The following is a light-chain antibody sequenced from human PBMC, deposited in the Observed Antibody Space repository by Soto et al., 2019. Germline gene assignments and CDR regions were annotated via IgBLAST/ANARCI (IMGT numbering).Light chain of an antibody. CDR3: QSYDRSLSGSYV. V-gene: IGLV2-14*01. CDR1: SSDVGGYNH. J-gene: IGLJ1*01. CDR2: EVT. Sequence: QSVLTQPASVSGSPGQSITISCTGTSSDVGGYNHVSWYQHHPGKAPKLMIYEVTKRPSGVSNRFSGSKSGDTASLTISGLQADDEADYYCQSYDRSLSGSYVFGGGTKVTVL.